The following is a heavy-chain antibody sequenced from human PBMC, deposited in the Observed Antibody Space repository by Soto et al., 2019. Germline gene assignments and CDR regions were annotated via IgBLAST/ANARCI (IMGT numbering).Heavy chain of an antibody. Sequence: SETLSLTCTVSGGSISSYYWSWIRQPPGKGLEWIGYIYYSGSTNYNPSLKSRVTISVDTSKNQFSLKLSSVTAADTAVYYCARGRGKNTNRSGWFVLWGQETLVNVAS. D-gene: IGHD2-8*01. CDR2: IYYSGST. V-gene: IGHV4-59*01. CDR3: ARGRGKNTNRSGWFVL. CDR1: GGSISSYY. J-gene: IGHJ5*02.